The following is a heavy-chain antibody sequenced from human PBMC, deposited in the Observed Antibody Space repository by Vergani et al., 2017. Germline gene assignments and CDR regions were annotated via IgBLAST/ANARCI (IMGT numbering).Heavy chain of an antibody. CDR3: ARDVGTTWGTGWFDP. Sequence: QVQLQESGPGLVKPSQTLSLTCTVSGGSISSGGYYWSWIRQPPGKGLEWIGEINHSGSTNYNPSLKSRVTISVDTSKNQFSLKLSSVTAADTAVYYCARDVGTTWGTGWFDPWGQGTLVTVSS. CDR1: GGSISSGGYY. D-gene: IGHD7-27*01. V-gene: IGHV4-31*03. CDR2: INHSGST. J-gene: IGHJ5*02.